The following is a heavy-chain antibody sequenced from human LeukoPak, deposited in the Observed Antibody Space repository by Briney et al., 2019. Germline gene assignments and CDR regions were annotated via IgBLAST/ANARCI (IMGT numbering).Heavy chain of an antibody. CDR1: GGSFSGYY. D-gene: IGHD5-12*01. Sequence: SETLSLTCAVYGGSFSGYYWSWIRQPPGKGLEWIGEINHSGSTNYNPSLKSRVTISVDTSKNQFSLRLSSVTAADTVVYYCARLHFFGYSGYAFDYWGQGTLVTVSS. CDR2: INHSGST. V-gene: IGHV4-34*01. J-gene: IGHJ4*02. CDR3: ARLHFFGYSGYAFDY.